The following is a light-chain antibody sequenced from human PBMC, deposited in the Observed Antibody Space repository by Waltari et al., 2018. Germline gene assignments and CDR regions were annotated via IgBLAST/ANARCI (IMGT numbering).Light chain of an antibody. V-gene: IGKV4-1*01. CDR2: WSS. CDR1: QSVLYSSNNKNY. Sequence: DIVMTQSPDSLAVSLGERATINCKSSQSVLYSSNNKNYLTWYQQKPRQPPKCLIYWSSTRESGVPDRFSGSASGTDFTLTISSLQAEDVAVYYCQQYYSAPYTFGQGTKLEIK. J-gene: IGKJ2*01. CDR3: QQYYSAPYT.